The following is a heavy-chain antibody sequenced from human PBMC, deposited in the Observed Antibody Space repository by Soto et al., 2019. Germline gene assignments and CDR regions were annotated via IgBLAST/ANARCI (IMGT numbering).Heavy chain of an antibody. D-gene: IGHD1-26*01. J-gene: IGHJ5*02. CDR1: GFTFSSYG. V-gene: IGHV3-33*01. CDR2: IWYDGSNK. CDR3: AREVGATTNWFDP. Sequence: HPGGSLRLSCAASGFTFSSYGMHWVRQAPGKGLEWVAVIWYDGSNKYYADSVKGRFTISRDNSKNTLYLQMNSLRAEDTAVYYCAREVGATTNWFDPWGQGTLVTVSS.